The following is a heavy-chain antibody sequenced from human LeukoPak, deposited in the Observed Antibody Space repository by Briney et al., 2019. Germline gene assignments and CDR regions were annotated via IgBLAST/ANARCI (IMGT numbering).Heavy chain of an antibody. Sequence: ASVKVSCKASGYTFTGHYMHWVRQAPGQGLEWMGWINPNSGGTNYAQKFQGRVTMTRDTSISTAYMELSRLRSDDTAVYYCARDFHDYRHPDINWFDPWGQGTLVTVSS. CDR1: GYTFTGHY. J-gene: IGHJ5*02. V-gene: IGHV1-2*02. CDR2: INPNSGGT. CDR3: ARDFHDYRHPDINWFDP. D-gene: IGHD4-11*01.